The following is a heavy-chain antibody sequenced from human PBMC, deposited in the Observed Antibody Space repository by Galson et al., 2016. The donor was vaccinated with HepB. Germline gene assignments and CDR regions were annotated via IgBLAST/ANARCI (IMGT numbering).Heavy chain of an antibody. J-gene: IGHJ4*02. Sequence: SVKVSCKASGGTFSSYAISWVRQAPGQGLEWMGGIIPIFGTANYAQKFQGRVTITADESTSTAYMELSSLRSEDTAVYYCATSNYYDSSGYYRSLYYFDYWGQGTLVTVSS. V-gene: IGHV1-69*13. CDR2: IIPIFGTA. CDR3: ATSNYYDSSGYYRSLYYFDY. CDR1: GGTFSSYA. D-gene: IGHD3-22*01.